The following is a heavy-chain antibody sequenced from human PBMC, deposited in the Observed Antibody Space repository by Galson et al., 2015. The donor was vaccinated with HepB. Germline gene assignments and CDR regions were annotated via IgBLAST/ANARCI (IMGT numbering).Heavy chain of an antibody. Sequence: SEPLSLTCTVSGGSISSVTHHRGWIRQPPGKGLEWLGSLYYGGTTYYSPSLGSRVSISVDTSKNQLSLKLRSVTAADTATYHCARHLSHVIERATMGAFDIWGQGTMVTVSS. CDR3: ARHLSHVIERATMGAFDI. V-gene: IGHV4-39*01. CDR1: GGSISSVTHH. J-gene: IGHJ3*02. D-gene: IGHD2/OR15-2a*01. CDR2: LYYGGTT.